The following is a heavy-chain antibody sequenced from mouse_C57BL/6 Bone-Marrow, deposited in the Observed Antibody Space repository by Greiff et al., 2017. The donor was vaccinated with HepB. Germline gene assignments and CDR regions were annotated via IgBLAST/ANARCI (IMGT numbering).Heavy chain of an antibody. J-gene: IGHJ1*03. CDR2: ISDGGSYT. V-gene: IGHV5-4*03. CDR3: ARGYYGSSYDWYFDV. Sequence: EVMLVESGGGLVKPGGSLKLSCAASGFTFSSYAMSWVRQTPEKRLEWVATISDGGSYTYYPDNVKGRFTISRDNAKNNLYLQVSHLKSEDTAMYYCARGYYGSSYDWYFDVWGTGTTVTVSS. D-gene: IGHD1-1*01. CDR1: GFTFSSYA.